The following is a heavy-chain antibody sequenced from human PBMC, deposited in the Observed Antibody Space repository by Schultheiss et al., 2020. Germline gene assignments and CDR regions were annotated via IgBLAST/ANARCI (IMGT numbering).Heavy chain of an antibody. Sequence: SETLSLTYTVSGASISNYYWSCIRQPPEKGQEWVGYIYYSGSTNYNPSLKSRVTISVDTSKNQFSLKLSSVTAADTAVYYCTRDNGEKWGQGTLVTVSS. V-gene: IGHV4-59*12. D-gene: IGHD3-10*01. J-gene: IGHJ4*02. CDR1: GASISNYY. CDR3: TRDNGEK. CDR2: IYYSGST.